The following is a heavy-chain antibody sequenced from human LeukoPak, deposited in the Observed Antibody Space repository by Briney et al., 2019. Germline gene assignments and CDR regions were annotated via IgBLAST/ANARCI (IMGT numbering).Heavy chain of an antibody. V-gene: IGHV3-9*01. CDR2: ISWNSGSI. D-gene: IGHD6-19*01. Sequence: GRSLRLSCAASGFTFDDYAMHWVRQAPGKGLEWVSGISWNSGSIGYADSVKGRFTISRDNAKNSLYLQMNSLRAEDTAVYYCARFTVTDTTYWGQGTLVTVSS. CDR3: ARFTVTDTTY. CDR1: GFTFDDYA. J-gene: IGHJ4*02.